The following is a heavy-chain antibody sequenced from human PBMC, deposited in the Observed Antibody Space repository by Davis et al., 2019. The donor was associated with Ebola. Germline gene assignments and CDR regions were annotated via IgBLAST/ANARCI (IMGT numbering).Heavy chain of an antibody. J-gene: IGHJ6*02. CDR2: INPNSGNT. V-gene: IGHV1-18*04. CDR1: GYTFTGYY. D-gene: IGHD6-6*01. CDR3: ARDAIFSRPLWEYSSSSNYYYYGMDV. Sequence: AASVKVSCKASGYTFTGYYMHWVRQAPGQGLEWMGWINPNSGNTNYAQKLQGRVTMTTDTSTSTAYMELRSLRSDDTAVYYCARDAIFSRPLWEYSSSSNYYYYGMDVWGQGTTVTVSS.